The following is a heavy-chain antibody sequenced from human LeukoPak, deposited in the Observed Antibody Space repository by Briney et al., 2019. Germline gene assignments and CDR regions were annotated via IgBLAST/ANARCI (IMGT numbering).Heavy chain of an antibody. V-gene: IGHV3-23*01. J-gene: IGHJ4*02. Sequence: GGSLILSCAASGFTFSSYAMSWVRQAPGKGLGWVSAISGSGGSTYYADSVKGRFTISRDNSKSTMYLQMNSLRAEDTAVYYCAKDRKYSGSPTLFDYWGQGTLVTVSS. CDR1: GFTFSSYA. CDR2: ISGSGGST. CDR3: AKDRKYSGSPTLFDY. D-gene: IGHD1-26*01.